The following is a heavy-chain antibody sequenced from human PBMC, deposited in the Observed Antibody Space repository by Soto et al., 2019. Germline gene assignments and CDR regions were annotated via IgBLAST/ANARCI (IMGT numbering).Heavy chain of an antibody. CDR3: ARGRYCSGGSCAADLDY. D-gene: IGHD2-15*01. V-gene: IGHV1-69*02. CDR1: GGTFSSYT. Sequence: SVKVSCKASGGTFSSYTISWVRQAPGQGLEWMGRIIPILGIANYAQKFQGRVTITADKSTSTAYMELSSLRSEDTAVYYCARGRYCSGGSCAADLDYWGQGTLVTVSS. J-gene: IGHJ4*02. CDR2: IIPILGIA.